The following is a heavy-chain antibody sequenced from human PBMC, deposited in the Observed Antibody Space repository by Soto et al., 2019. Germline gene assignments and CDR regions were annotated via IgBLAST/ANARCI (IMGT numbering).Heavy chain of an antibody. CDR2: IYYSGST. J-gene: IGHJ6*02. CDR3: ARQDGSSWYNYYYYGMDV. Sequence: QLQLQESGPGLVKPSETLSLTCTVSGGSISSSSYYWGWIRQPPGKGLEWIGSIYYSGSTYYNPSLKSRVTISVDTSKNQFSLKLSSVTAADTAVYYCARQDGSSWYNYYYYGMDVWGQGTTVTVSS. V-gene: IGHV4-39*01. CDR1: GGSISSSSYY. D-gene: IGHD6-13*01.